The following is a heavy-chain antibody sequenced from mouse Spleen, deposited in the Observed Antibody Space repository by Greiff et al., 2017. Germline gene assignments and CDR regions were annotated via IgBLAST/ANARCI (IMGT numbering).Heavy chain of an antibody. Sequence: VKLQESGPELVKPGASVKISCKASGYAFSSSWMNWVKQRPGKGLEWIGRIYPGDGDTNYNGKFKGKATLTADKSSSTAYMQLSSLTSEDSAVYFCARGLAGTWYFDVWGTGTTVTVSS. CDR1: GYAFSSSW. CDR2: IYPGDGDT. J-gene: IGHJ1*03. V-gene: IGHV1-82*01. CDR3: ARGLAGTWYFDV. D-gene: IGHD4-1*01.